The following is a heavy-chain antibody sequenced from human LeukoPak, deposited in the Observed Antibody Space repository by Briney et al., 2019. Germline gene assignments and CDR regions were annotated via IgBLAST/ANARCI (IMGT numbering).Heavy chain of an antibody. J-gene: IGHJ4*02. CDR1: GYTFTSYG. CDR2: ISVYNGNT. CDR3: AREEWTYYDYVWGSYRHTRFDY. D-gene: IGHD3-16*02. Sequence: ASVKVSCKASGYTFTSYGISWVRQAPGPGLEWMGWISVYNGNTNYAQKLQGRVTMTTDTSTSTAYMELRSLRSDDTAVYYCAREEWTYYDYVWGSYRHTRFDYWGQGTLVTVSS. V-gene: IGHV1-18*01.